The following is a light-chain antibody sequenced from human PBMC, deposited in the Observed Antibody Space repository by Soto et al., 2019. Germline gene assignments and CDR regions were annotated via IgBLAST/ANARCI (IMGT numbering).Light chain of an antibody. J-gene: IGKJ5*01. Sequence: EIVMTQSPATLSVSPGERATLSFRASQRVSSNLAWYQQKPGQAPRLLIYGASTRATGIPARFSGSGSGTEFTLTISRLEPEDFAVYYCQQYGSSPRTFGQGTRLEIK. CDR3: QQYGSSPRT. V-gene: IGKV3-15*01. CDR1: QRVSSN. CDR2: GAS.